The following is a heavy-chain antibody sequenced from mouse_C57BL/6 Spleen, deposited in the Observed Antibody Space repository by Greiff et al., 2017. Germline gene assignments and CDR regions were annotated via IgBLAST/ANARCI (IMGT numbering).Heavy chain of an antibody. CDR1: GYAFSSSW. CDR2: IYPGDGDT. CDR3: ERFYYDYDGYAMDY. V-gene: IGHV1-82*01. Sequence: VKLQESGPELVKPGASVKISCKASGYAFSSSWMNWVQQRPGKGLEWIGRIYPGDGDTNYNGKFKGKATLTADKSSSPAYMQHSSLTSEDSAVYFCERFYYDYDGYAMDYWGQGTSVTVSS. J-gene: IGHJ4*01. D-gene: IGHD2-4*01.